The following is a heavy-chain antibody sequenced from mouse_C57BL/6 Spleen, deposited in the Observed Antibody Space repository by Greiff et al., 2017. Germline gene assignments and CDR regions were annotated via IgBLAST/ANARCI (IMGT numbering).Heavy chain of an antibody. CDR3: ARSGGIQWYIDV. Sequence: VQLQESGAELVKPGASVKLSCKASGYTFTSYWMQWVKQRPGQGLEWIGEIDPSDSYTNYNQKFKGKATLTVDTSSSTAYMQLSSLTTEDSAVYYCARSGGIQWYIDVWGTGTTVTVSS. D-gene: IGHD3-1*01. CDR1: GYTFTSYW. CDR2: IDPSDSYT. V-gene: IGHV1-50*01. J-gene: IGHJ1*03.